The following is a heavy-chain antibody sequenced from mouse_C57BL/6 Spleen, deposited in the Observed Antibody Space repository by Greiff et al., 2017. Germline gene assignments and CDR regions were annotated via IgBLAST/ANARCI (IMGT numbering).Heavy chain of an antibody. Sequence: QVQLKQPGAELVMPGASVKLSCKASGYTFPSYWMHWVKQRPGQGLEWIGEIDPSDSYTNYNQKFKGKSTLTVDKSSSTAYMQLSSLTSEDSAVYYCARNKGLRLFAYWGQGTLVTVSA. V-gene: IGHV1-69*01. CDR3: ARNKGLRLFAY. J-gene: IGHJ3*01. CDR2: IDPSDSYT. D-gene: IGHD2-4*01. CDR1: GYTFPSYW.